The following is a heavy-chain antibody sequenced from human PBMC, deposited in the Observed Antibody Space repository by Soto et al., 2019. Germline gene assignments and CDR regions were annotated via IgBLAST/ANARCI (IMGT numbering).Heavy chain of an antibody. V-gene: IGHV3-23*01. D-gene: IGHD2-2*01. Sequence: VQLWDSGGGLVQPGGSLRLSCAASGFRFSSSAMSWVRQAPGKRLEWVSTFRESGGTTHYADPVKGRITISRDTTNHTIFLQMNRLRAEDTAIYCGTKDSHWAIISQTPDYWGQGTLVTVSS. CDR2: FRESGGTT. CDR3: TKDSHWAIISQTPDY. CDR1: GFRFSSSA. J-gene: IGHJ4*02.